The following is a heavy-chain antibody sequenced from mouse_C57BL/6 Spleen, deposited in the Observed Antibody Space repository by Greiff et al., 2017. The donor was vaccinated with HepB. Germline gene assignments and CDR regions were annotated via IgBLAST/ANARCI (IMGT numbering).Heavy chain of an antibody. V-gene: IGHV1-76*01. CDR3: ARSWGGNGAMDY. Sequence: VQLQQSGAELVRPGASVKLSCKASGYTFTDYYINWVKQRPGQGLEWIARIYPGSGNTYYNEKCKGKATLTAEKSSSTAYLQLSSLTSEDSAVYVCARSWGGNGAMDYWGQGTSVTVSS. CDR1: GYTFTDYY. CDR2: IYPGSGNT. J-gene: IGHJ4*01. D-gene: IGHD2-1*01.